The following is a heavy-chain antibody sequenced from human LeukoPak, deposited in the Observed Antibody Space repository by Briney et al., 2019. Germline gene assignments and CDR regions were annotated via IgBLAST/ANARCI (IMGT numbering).Heavy chain of an antibody. CDR1: GFTFSTYA. V-gene: IGHV3-23*01. D-gene: IGHD3-16*01. J-gene: IGHJ3*01. CDR3: AKAIDYDDYVWADAFHV. CDR2: ISGSGASA. Sequence: GESLRLSCAASGFTFSTYAMNWVRQAPGKGLEWVSTISGSGASAYYADSVRGRFTISRDNSKNTLYLQMNSLIAEDTAVYYCAKAIDYDDYVWADAFHVWGPGTVVTVSS.